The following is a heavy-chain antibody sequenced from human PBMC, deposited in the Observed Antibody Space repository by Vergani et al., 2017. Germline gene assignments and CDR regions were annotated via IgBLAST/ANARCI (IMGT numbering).Heavy chain of an antibody. Sequence: EVQLVESGGVVVQPGGSLRLSCAASGFTFDDYAMHWVRQAPGKGLEWVSLISWDGRSTYYADSVKGRFTISGDNSKNSLYLQMNSLRAEETALYYCAKDSSSWYVGSNYCYYGMYVWGQGTTVTVSS. CDR2: ISWDGRST. D-gene: IGHD6-13*01. CDR1: GFTFDDYA. V-gene: IGHV3-43D*04. J-gene: IGHJ6*02. CDR3: AKDSSSWYVGSNYCYYGMYV.